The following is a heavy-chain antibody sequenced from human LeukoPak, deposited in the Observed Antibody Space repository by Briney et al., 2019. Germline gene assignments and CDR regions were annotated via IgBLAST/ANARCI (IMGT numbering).Heavy chain of an antibody. CDR3: AKPHFDWLHDVFDI. D-gene: IGHD3-9*01. CDR1: GFAFSSYG. V-gene: IGHV3-30*18. Sequence: PGGSLRLSCAASGFAFSSYGMYWVRQAPGKGLEWVAVISYDGSERYHADSVRGRFTISRDNSKNTLYLIMNTLRAEDTALYYCAKPHFDWLHDVFDIWGQGTMVTVSS. J-gene: IGHJ3*02. CDR2: ISYDGSER.